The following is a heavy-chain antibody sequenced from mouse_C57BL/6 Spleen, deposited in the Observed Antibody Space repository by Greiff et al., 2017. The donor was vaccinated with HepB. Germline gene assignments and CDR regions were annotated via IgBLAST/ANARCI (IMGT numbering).Heavy chain of an antibody. CDR1: GYTFTSYW. Sequence: QVQLQQPGAELVMPGASVKLSCKASGYTFTSYWMHWVKQRPGQGLEWIGEIDPSDSYTNYNQKFKGKSTLTVDKSASTAYMQLSSLTSEDSAVYYCARGNSKGYAMDYWGQGTSVTVSS. J-gene: IGHJ4*01. CDR2: IDPSDSYT. D-gene: IGHD2-5*01. V-gene: IGHV1-69*01. CDR3: ARGNSKGYAMDY.